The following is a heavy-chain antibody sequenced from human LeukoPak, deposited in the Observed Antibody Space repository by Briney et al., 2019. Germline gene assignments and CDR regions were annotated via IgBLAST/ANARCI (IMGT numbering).Heavy chain of an antibody. CDR2: TYYSGST. CDR1: GGSISSSSYY. Sequence: PSETLSLTCTVSGGSISSSSYYWGWIRQPPGKGLECIGSTYYSGSTYYNPSLKSRVTISVDTSKTQFSLKLSAVTAADTAVYYCARRRKLEGFDYWGQGTLVTVSS. J-gene: IGHJ4*02. D-gene: IGHD1-1*01. CDR3: ARRRKLEGFDY. V-gene: IGHV4-39*01.